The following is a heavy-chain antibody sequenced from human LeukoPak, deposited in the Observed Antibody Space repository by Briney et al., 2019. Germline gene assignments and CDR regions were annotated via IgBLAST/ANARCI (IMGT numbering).Heavy chain of an antibody. V-gene: IGHV1-8*01. CDR1: GYTFTSYD. J-gene: IGHJ4*02. CDR3: ARVVHDSSGYPFDY. Sequence: ASVKVSWKASGYTFTSYDINWVRQATEQGLEWMGWMNPNSGNTGYAQKFQGRVTMTRNTSISTAYMELSSLRSEDTAEYYCARVVHDSSGYPFDYWGQGTLVTVSS. D-gene: IGHD3-22*01. CDR2: MNPNSGNT.